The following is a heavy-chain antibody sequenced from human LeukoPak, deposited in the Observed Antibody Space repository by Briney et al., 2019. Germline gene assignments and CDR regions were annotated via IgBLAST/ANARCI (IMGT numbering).Heavy chain of an antibody. Sequence: GRSLTLSCAASGFTFSSYGMHWVRQAPGKGLEWVAVIWYDGSNKYYADSVKGRFTISRDNSKNTLYLQMNSLRAEDTAVYYCARDREGIIGEFDYWGQGTLVTVSS. CDR3: ARDREGIIGEFDY. J-gene: IGHJ4*02. CDR1: GFTFSSYG. CDR2: IWYDGSNK. D-gene: IGHD3-10*01. V-gene: IGHV3-33*01.